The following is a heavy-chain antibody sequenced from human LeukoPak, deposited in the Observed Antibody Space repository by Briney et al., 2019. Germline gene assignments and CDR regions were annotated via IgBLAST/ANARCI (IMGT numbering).Heavy chain of an antibody. D-gene: IGHD2-15*01. CDR3: ATRPVVVAATSVEFDP. CDR1: GYTLTELS. CDR2: FDPEDGEA. J-gene: IGHJ5*02. V-gene: IGHV1-24*01. Sequence: GASVKVSCKVSGYTLTELSMHWVRQAPGKGLEWMGGFDPEDGEAIYAQKFQGRVTMTEDTSTDTAYMELSSLRSEDTAVYYYATRPVVVAATSVEFDPWGQGTLVTVSS.